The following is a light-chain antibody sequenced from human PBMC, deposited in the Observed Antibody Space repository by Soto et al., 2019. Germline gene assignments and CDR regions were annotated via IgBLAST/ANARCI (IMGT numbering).Light chain of an antibody. CDR1: QSVSSY. CDR3: QQRSNWPPMYT. Sequence: EIVLTQSPATLSLSPGERATLSCRASQSVSSYLAWYQQKPGQAPRLLIYDASNRATGIPARFSGSGSGTDFTLTISSLEPEDFAVYDCQQRSNWPPMYTWGQGTKLEIK. J-gene: IGKJ2*01. CDR2: DAS. V-gene: IGKV3-11*01.